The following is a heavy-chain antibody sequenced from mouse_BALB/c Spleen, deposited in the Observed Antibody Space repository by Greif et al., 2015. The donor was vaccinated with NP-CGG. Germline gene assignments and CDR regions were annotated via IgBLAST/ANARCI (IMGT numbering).Heavy chain of an antibody. Sequence: EVHLVESGGGLVKPGGSLKLSCAASGFAFSSYDMSWVRQTPEKRLEWVAYISSGGGSTYYPDTVKGRFTISRDNAKNTLYLQMSSLKSEDTAMYYCARYGNWFAYWGQGTLVTVSA. CDR3: ARYGNWFAY. CDR2: ISSGGGST. V-gene: IGHV5-12-1*01. CDR1: GFAFSSYD. D-gene: IGHD2-1*01. J-gene: IGHJ3*01.